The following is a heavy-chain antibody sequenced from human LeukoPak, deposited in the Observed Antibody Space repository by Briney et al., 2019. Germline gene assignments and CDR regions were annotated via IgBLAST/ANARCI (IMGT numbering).Heavy chain of an antibody. CDR2: IYYTGST. CDR3: ARHYGRGYSYGYTVGHDY. CDR1: GGSISTNY. D-gene: IGHD5-18*01. V-gene: IGHV4-59*08. J-gene: IGHJ4*02. Sequence: SETLSLTCTVSGGSISTNYWSWIRQPPGKGLEWIGYIYYTGSTFYNPSLKIPVTISLDTSKNQFSLKLSSVTAADTAVYYCARHYGRGYSYGYTVGHDYWGQGTLVTVSS.